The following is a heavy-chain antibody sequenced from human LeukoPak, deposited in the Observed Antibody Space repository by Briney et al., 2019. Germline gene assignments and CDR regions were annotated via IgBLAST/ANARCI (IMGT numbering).Heavy chain of an antibody. CDR3: TAAGNSGPQDTFDI. CDR1: GFTFSDSA. D-gene: IGHD6-19*01. Sequence: GGSLKLSCAASGFTFSDSAVYWVRQASGEGLEWIGRIRNKGDNYAAIYAASVKGRSTISRDDSKNTAYLQMNSLKTEDTAVYYCTAAGNSGPQDTFDIWGQGTMVTVSS. CDR2: IRNKGDNYAA. V-gene: IGHV3-73*01. J-gene: IGHJ3*02.